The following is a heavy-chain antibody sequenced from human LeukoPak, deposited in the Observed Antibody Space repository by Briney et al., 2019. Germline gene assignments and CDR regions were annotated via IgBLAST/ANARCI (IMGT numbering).Heavy chain of an antibody. Sequence: SETLSLTCTVSGGSISSYYWSWIRQPPGKGLEWIGYIYYSGSTNYNPSLKSRVTISVDTSKNQFSLKLSSVTAADTAVYYCARAFPNYYDSSGASFDYWGQGTLVTVSS. CDR1: GGSISSYY. CDR2: IYYSGST. D-gene: IGHD3-22*01. V-gene: IGHV4-59*08. J-gene: IGHJ4*02. CDR3: ARAFPNYYDSSGASFDY.